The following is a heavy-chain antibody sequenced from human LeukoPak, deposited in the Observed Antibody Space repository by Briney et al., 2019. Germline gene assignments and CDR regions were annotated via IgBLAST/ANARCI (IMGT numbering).Heavy chain of an antibody. CDR2: ISYDGSNK. CDR1: GFTFSSYA. D-gene: IGHD2-15*01. CDR3: ASSFVARGPSHPVGYCSGGSCYSINYYYGMDV. J-gene: IGHJ6*02. Sequence: GSLRLSCAASGFTFSSYAMHWVRQAPGKGLEWVAVISYDGSNKYYADSVKGRFTISRDNSKNTLYLQMNSLRAEDTAVYYCASSFVARGPSHPVGYCSGGSCYSINYYYGMDVWSQGTTVTVSS. V-gene: IGHV3-30-3*01.